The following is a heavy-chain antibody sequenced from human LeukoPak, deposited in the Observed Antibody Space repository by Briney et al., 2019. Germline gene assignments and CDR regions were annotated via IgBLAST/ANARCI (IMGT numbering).Heavy chain of an antibody. D-gene: IGHD3-9*01. Sequence: KTGGSLRLSCAASGFTFSTAWMIWVRQAPGKGLEWVGRIKSKTDGGTTDYAAPVKGRFTISRDDSKNTLYLQMNSLKTEDTAVYYCTTDPWGYFDWLYYRNYWGQGTLVTVSS. CDR1: GFTFSTAW. CDR2: IKSKTDGGTT. CDR3: TTDPWGYFDWLYYRNY. J-gene: IGHJ4*02. V-gene: IGHV3-15*07.